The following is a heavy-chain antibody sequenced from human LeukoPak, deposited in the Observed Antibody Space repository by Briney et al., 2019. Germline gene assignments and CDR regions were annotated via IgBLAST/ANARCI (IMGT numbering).Heavy chain of an antibody. CDR3: ARHTIWLAPFDP. J-gene: IGHJ5*02. D-gene: IGHD3-10*01. Sequence: SETLSLTCTVSGGSISSYYWSWIRQPPGKGLEWIGYIYYSGSTTYNPSLKSRVTISVDTSKNQFSLKLSSVTAADTAVYYCARHTIWLAPFDPWGQGTLVTVSS. V-gene: IGHV4-59*08. CDR1: GGSISSYY. CDR2: IYYSGST.